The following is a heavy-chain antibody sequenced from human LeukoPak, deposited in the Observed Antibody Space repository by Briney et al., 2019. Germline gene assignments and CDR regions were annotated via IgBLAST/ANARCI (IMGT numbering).Heavy chain of an antibody. Sequence: SETLSLTCAVYGGSFSGYYWSWIRQPPGKGLEWIGEINHSGSTNYNQSLKSRVTISVDTSKNQFSLKLSSVTAADTAVYYCARGVRVVEDIVYYYYGMDVWGQGTTVTVSS. D-gene: IGHD1-26*01. CDR2: INHSGST. J-gene: IGHJ6*02. CDR3: ARGVRVVEDIVYYYYGMDV. CDR1: GGSFSGYY. V-gene: IGHV4-34*01.